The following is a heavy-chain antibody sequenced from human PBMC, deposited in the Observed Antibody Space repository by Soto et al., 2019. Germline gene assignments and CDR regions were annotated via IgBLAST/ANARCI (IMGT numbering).Heavy chain of an antibody. CDR3: ASWRNWGSGYWFDP. Sequence: PSETLSLTCTVSGGSISSVGYYWSWIRQHPGKGLEWIGYIYYSGSTYYNPSLKSRVTISVDTSKNQFSLKLSSVTAADTAVYYCASWRNWGSGYWFDPWGQGTLVTVSS. D-gene: IGHD7-27*01. CDR1: GGSISSVGYY. J-gene: IGHJ5*02. V-gene: IGHV4-31*03. CDR2: IYYSGST.